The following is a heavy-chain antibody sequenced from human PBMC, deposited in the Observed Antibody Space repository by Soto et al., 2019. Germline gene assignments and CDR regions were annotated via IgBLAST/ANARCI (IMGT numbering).Heavy chain of an antibody. CDR3: ARDGTGWTGGDH. J-gene: IGHJ4*02. V-gene: IGHV3-33*01. D-gene: IGHD6-19*01. CDR1: GFTFSAYD. Sequence: GSLRLSCAASGFTFSAYDMHWVRQAPGKRLEWVAVLWRDGSKVYYADSVKGRFIISRDNSKNTLYLEMNSLRVEDTAVYYCARDGTGWTGGDHWGQGTLVTVSS. CDR2: LWRDGSKV.